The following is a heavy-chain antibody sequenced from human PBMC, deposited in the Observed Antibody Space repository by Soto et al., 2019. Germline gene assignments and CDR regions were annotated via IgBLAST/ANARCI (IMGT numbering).Heavy chain of an antibody. D-gene: IGHD2-8*01. Sequence: PGGSLRLSCAASVFTSSSYGMHWVRQAPGKGLEWVAVIWYDGSNKYYADSVKGRFTISRDNSKNTLYLQMNSLRAEDTAVYYCARTKMAYGISWFDPWGQGTLVTVSS. J-gene: IGHJ5*02. V-gene: IGHV3-33*01. CDR3: ARTKMAYGISWFDP. CDR2: IWYDGSNK. CDR1: VFTSSSYG.